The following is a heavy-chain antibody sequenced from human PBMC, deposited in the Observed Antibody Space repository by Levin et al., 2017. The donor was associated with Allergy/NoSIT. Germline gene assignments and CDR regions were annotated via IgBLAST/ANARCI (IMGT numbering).Heavy chain of an antibody. CDR3: AREYSGGFGY. V-gene: IGHV1-3*01. CDR1: GYTFTIYA. Sequence: GESLKISCKASGYTFTIYAIHWVRQAPGQRLEWMGWINAGSGNTKYSQKIQDRVTITRDTSASTAYMELSSLRSEDTAVYYCAREYSGGFGYWGQGTLVTVSS. D-gene: IGHD6-19*01. J-gene: IGHJ4*02. CDR2: INAGSGNT.